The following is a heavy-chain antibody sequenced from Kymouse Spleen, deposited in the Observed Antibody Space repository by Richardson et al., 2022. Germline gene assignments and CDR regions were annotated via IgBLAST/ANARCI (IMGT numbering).Heavy chain of an antibody. Sequence: QLQLQESGPGLVKPSETLSLTCTVSGGSISSSSYYWGWIRQPPGKGLEWIGSIYYSGSTYYNPSLKSRVTISVDTSKNQFSLKLSSVTAADTAVYYCARNNWNYVGYYYGMDVWGQGTTVTVSS. CDR3: ARNNWNYVGYYYGMDV. V-gene: IGHV4-39*01. D-gene: IGHD1-7*01. J-gene: IGHJ6*02. CDR2: IYYSGST. CDR1: GGSISSSSYY.